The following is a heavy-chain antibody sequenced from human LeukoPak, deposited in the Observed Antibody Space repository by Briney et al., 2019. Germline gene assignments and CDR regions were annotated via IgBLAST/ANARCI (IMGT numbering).Heavy chain of an antibody. CDR2: IYHSGST. CDR1: GGSISSGGYS. CDR3: AGSIDCSGGSCYWSFDY. V-gene: IGHV4-30-2*01. D-gene: IGHD2-15*01. J-gene: IGHJ4*02. Sequence: SETLSLTYAVSGGSISSGGYSWSWIRQPPGKDLEWIGYIYHSGSTYYNPSLKSRVTISVDRSKNQFSLKLSPVTAADTAVYYCAGSIDCSGGSCYWSFDYWGQGTLVTVSS.